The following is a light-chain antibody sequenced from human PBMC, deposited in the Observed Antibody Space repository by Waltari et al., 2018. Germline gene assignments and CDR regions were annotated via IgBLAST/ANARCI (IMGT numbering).Light chain of an antibody. CDR3: QQRTNWPLT. CDR2: DTS. CDR1: QSVNNS. J-gene: IGKJ4*01. Sequence: DIVLTQSPATLSLSPGERATLSRRASQSVNNSLAWYQQKPGQAPRLLIYDTSNRATGIPARFSGSGSGTDFNLTISSLEPEDFAVYYCQQRTNWPLTFGGGTKVEIK. V-gene: IGKV3-11*01.